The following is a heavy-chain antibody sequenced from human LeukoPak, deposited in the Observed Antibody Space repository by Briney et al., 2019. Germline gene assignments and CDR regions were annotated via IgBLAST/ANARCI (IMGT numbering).Heavy chain of an antibody. CDR1: GGSISTYY. CDR2: IYYSGST. V-gene: IGHV4-59*01. CDR3: ARDRDGYNRFDY. D-gene: IGHD5-24*01. Sequence: SETLSLTCTVSGGSISTYYWSWIRQPPGKGLEWIGYIYYSGSTNYNPSLKSRVTISVDTSKNQFSLKLSSVTAADTAVYYCARDRDGYNRFDYWGQGTLVTVSS. J-gene: IGHJ4*02.